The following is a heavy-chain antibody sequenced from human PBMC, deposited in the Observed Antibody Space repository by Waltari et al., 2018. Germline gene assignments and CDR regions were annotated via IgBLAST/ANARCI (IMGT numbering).Heavy chain of an antibody. J-gene: IGHJ3*02. CDR3: ARHSGSSGDAFDI. D-gene: IGHD1-26*01. CDR1: GFTFSSYG. CDR2: IWDDGSNK. V-gene: IGHV3-33*01. Sequence: QVQLVESGGGVVQPGRSLRLSCAASGFTFSSYGMHWVRQAPGKGLEWVAVIWDDGSNKYYADSVKGRFTISRDNSKNTLYLQMNSLRAEDTAVYYCARHSGSSGDAFDIWGQGTMVTVSS.